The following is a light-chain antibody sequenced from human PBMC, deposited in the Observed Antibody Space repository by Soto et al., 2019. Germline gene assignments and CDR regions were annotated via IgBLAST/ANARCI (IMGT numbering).Light chain of an antibody. CDR2: AAS. V-gene: IGKV1-9*01. CDR1: QGISSY. Sequence: DIQLTQSPSFLSASVGDRVTITCRASQGISSYLAWYQQKPGKAPKLLIYAASTLQSGVPSRFSGSGSGTDFTLTISRLEPEDFAVYYCQQYGVSLLTFGGGTKVDIK. J-gene: IGKJ4*01. CDR3: QQYGVSLLT.